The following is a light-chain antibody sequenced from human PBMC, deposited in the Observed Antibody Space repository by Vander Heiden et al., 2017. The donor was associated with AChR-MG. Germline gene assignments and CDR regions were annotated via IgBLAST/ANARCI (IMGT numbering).Light chain of an antibody. J-gene: IGKJ2*02. V-gene: IGKV1-9*01. CDR1: QAIYSY. CDR3: QQLNGYRT. CDR2: GTS. Sequence: IQLTQSPSSLSASVGDTVTITCRASQAIYSYLAWYQQKQGKAPKLLIYGTSTLQSGVPSRFSGSGSGTDFTLIISGLRPEDFATYYCQQLNGYRTFGQGTKLEI.